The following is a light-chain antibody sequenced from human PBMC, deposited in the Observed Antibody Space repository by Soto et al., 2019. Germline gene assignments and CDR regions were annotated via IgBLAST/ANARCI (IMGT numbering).Light chain of an antibody. CDR1: QRVSSSY. CDR3: QQRSNWQGAT. V-gene: IGKV3D-20*02. J-gene: IGKJ4*01. Sequence: MVLTQSPCTLSLSHGYRATLSCGARQRVSSSYVAWYQQKPGQAPRLLIYDASNRATGIPARFSGSGSGTDFTLTISSLEPEDFAVYYCQQRSNWQGATFGGGTKVDI. CDR2: DAS.